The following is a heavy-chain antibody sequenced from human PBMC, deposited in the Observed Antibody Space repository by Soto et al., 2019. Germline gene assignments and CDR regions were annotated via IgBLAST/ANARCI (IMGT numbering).Heavy chain of an antibody. CDR1: GGSISSSRYY. Sequence: PSETLSLTCTVSGGSISSSRYYWGWIRQPPGKGLEWVGSVYYMGATYYNPSLRSRVAISVDMAKNQFSLNLNSVPAADMAVYYCARHLLGFFPNAMDVWGQGTSVTVSS. D-gene: IGHD3-3*01. V-gene: IGHV4-39*01. CDR3: ARHLLGFFPNAMDV. J-gene: IGHJ6*02. CDR2: VYYMGAT.